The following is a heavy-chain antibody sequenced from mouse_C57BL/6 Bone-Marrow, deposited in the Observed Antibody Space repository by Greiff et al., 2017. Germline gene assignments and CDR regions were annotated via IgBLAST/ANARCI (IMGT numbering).Heavy chain of an antibody. CDR2: INPNNGGT. Sequence: VQLKQSGPELVKPGASVKISCKASGYTFTDYYMNWVKQSHGKSLEWIGDINPNNGGTSYNQKFKGKATLTVDKSSSTAYMELRSLTSEDSAVYYCARGHYYGSSGYFDYWGQGTTLTVSS. CDR3: ARGHYYGSSGYFDY. CDR1: GYTFTDYY. J-gene: IGHJ2*01. D-gene: IGHD1-1*01. V-gene: IGHV1-26*01.